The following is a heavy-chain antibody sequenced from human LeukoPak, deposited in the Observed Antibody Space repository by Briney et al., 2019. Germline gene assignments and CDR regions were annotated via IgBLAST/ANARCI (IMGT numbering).Heavy chain of an antibody. Sequence: SETLSLTCTVSGGSISSGSYYWSWIRQPAGKGLEWIGRINTSGSTNYNPSLKSRVTISVDTSKNQLSLKLSSVTAADTAVYYCARDITMIRGPITRLTNWFDPWGQGTLVTVSS. CDR2: INTSGST. V-gene: IGHV4-61*02. D-gene: IGHD3-10*01. CDR1: GGSISSGSYY. CDR3: ARDITMIRGPITRLTNWFDP. J-gene: IGHJ5*02.